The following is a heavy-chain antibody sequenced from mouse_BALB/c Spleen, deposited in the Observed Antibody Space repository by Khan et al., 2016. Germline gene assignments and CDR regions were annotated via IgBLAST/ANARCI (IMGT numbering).Heavy chain of an antibody. J-gene: IGHJ2*01. CDR2: IHYSGST. CDR3: TRGDYYGSGY. Sequence: EVQLQESGPDLVKPSQSLSLTCTVTGYSISSGYSWHWIRQFPGNKLEWMAYIHYSGSTNYNPSLKSRISITRAPSKNQFFLQLISVTTEDTATYYCTRGDYYGSGYWGQGTTLTVSS. CDR1: GYSISSGYS. V-gene: IGHV3-1*02. D-gene: IGHD1-1*01.